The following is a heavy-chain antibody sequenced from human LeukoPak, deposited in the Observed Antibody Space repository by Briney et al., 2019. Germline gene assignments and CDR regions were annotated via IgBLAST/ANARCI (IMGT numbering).Heavy chain of an antibody. J-gene: IGHJ4*02. Sequence: GGSLRLSCAASGFTFSSYAMSWVRQAPGKGLEWVSAISGSGGSTYYADSVKGRFTISRDNSKNTLYLQMNSLRAEDTAVYYCAKASEQWPNAAPFDYWGQGTLVTVSS. V-gene: IGHV3-23*01. CDR2: ISGSGGST. CDR1: GFTFSSYA. CDR3: AKASEQWPNAAPFDY. D-gene: IGHD6-19*01.